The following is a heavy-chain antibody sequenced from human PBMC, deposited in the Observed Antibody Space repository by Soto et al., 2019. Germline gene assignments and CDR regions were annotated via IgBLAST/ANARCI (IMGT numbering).Heavy chain of an antibody. D-gene: IGHD3-3*01. V-gene: IGHV4-59*01. CDR3: ARAGAPDFWSGYYRSAYSYYYYMDV. CDR2: IYYRGRT. Sequence: SETLSLTCTVSGGSIRSYYWSWIRPPPGKGLEGIGYIYYRGRTNYNPTLKSRVPISVDTTKNQFSLKLSSVTAADTAVYYCARAGAPDFWSGYYRSAYSYYYYMDVWGKGTTVTVSS. J-gene: IGHJ6*03. CDR1: GGSIRSYY.